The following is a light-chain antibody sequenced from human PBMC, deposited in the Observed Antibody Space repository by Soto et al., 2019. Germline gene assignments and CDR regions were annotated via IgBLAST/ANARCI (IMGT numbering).Light chain of an antibody. J-gene: IGLJ3*02. CDR2: NNN. V-gene: IGLV1-44*01. CDR3: AAWDGSLNGWV. CDR1: SSNIGSNA. Sequence: QSVLTQPPSASGTPGQRVTISCSGSSSNIGSNAVNWYQQLPGTAPKLLIYNNNQRPSGVPDRFSGSKSGTSASLAISGLKSEDEADYYCAAWDGSLNGWVFGGGTKVTVL.